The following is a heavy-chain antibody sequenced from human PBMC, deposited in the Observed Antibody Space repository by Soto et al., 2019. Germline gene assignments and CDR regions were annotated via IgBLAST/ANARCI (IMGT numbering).Heavy chain of an antibody. D-gene: IGHD1-26*01. J-gene: IGHJ4*02. Sequence: SVKVSCKASGGTFSSYAISWVRQAPGQGLEWMGGIIPIFGTANYAQKFQGRVTFTADESTSTAYMELSSLRSEDTAVYYCARGHSGSLLNDYWGQGTLVTVSS. V-gene: IGHV1-69*13. CDR1: GGTFSSYA. CDR2: IIPIFGTA. CDR3: ARGHSGSLLNDY.